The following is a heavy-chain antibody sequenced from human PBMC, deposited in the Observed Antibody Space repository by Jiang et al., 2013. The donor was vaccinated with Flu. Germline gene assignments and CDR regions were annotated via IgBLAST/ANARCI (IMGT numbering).Heavy chain of an antibody. D-gene: IGHD3-16*01. V-gene: IGHV3-13*01. CDR3: ARASFGGTANYYYYYGMDV. Sequence: CAASGFTFSSYDMHWVRQATGKGLEWVSAIGTAGDTYYPGSVKGRFTISXENAKNSLYLQMNRLRAGDAAVYYCARASFGGTANYYYYYGMDVWGQGTTVTVSS. CDR1: GFTFSSYD. CDR2: IGTAGDT. J-gene: IGHJ6*02.